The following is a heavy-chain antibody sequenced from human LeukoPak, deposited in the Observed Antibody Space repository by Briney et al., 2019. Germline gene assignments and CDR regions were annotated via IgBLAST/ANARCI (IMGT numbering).Heavy chain of an antibody. V-gene: IGHV3-21*01. J-gene: IGHJ6*02. CDR3: ARDLVVVVAATDYYYGMDV. D-gene: IGHD2-15*01. CDR1: GFTFSSYS. CDR2: ISSSSSYI. Sequence: GGSLRLSCAASGFTFSSYSMDWVRQAPGKGLEWVSSISSSSSYIYYADSVKGRFTISRDNAKNSLYPQMNSLRAEDTAVYYCARDLVVVVAATDYYYGMDVWGQGTTVTVSS.